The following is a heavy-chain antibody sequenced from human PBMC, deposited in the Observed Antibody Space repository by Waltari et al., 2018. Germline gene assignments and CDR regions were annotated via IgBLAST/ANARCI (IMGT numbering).Heavy chain of an antibody. V-gene: IGHV3-48*01. D-gene: IGHD2-15*01. J-gene: IGHJ4*02. Sequence: EVQLVESGGGLVQPGGSLRLSCAASGFTFSSYSMNWVRQAPGKGPEGVSYISSSSSTIYYADSVKGRFTISRDNAKNSLYLQMNSLRAEDTAVYYCAREGLKYCSGGSCYSSDYFDYWGQGTLVTVSS. CDR2: ISSSSSTI. CDR3: AREGLKYCSGGSCYSSDYFDY. CDR1: GFTFSSYS.